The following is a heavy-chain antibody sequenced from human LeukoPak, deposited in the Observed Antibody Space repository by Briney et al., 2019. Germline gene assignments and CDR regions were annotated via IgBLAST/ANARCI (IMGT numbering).Heavy chain of an antibody. J-gene: IGHJ6*03. CDR3: ARAQRKQQLVNWDNYYYYYMDV. CDR2: INSDGSST. D-gene: IGHD6-13*01. CDR1: GFTFSSYG. Sequence: AGGSLRLSCAASGFTFSSYGMSWVRQAPGKGLVWVSRINSDGSSTSYADSVKGRFTISRDNAKNTLYLQMNSLRAEDTAVYYCARAQRKQQLVNWDNYYYYYMDVWGKGTTVTVSS. V-gene: IGHV3-74*01.